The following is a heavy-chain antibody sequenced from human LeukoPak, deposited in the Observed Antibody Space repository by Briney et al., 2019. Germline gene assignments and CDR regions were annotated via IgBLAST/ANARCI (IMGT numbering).Heavy chain of an antibody. V-gene: IGHV4-61*02. Sequence: SETLSLTCTVSGGSISSGSYYWSWIREPAVKGLEWIGRIYTSGSTNYSPSLKSRVTISVDTSKNQFSLKLSSVTAADTAVYYCARGVNYYYYYMDVWGKGTTVTISS. CDR2: IYTSGST. J-gene: IGHJ6*03. CDR3: ARGVNYYYYYMDV. CDR1: GGSISSGSYY. D-gene: IGHD4-23*01.